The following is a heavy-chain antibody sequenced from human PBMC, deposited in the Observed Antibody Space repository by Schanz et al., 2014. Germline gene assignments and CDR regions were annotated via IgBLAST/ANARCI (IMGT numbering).Heavy chain of an antibody. CDR2: IIPILGIT. CDR3: AKVDRTRYYAMDV. Sequence: QGQLVQSGAEVKKPGASVKVSCKASGYTFTSYGITWVRQAPGQGLEWMGRIIPILGITNYAQKFQGRVTMTADKSTSTVYMEVSGLRSEDTAVYYCAKVDRTRYYAMDVWGQGTTVTVSS. CDR1: GYTFTSYG. J-gene: IGHJ6*02. D-gene: IGHD3-9*01. V-gene: IGHV1-69*04.